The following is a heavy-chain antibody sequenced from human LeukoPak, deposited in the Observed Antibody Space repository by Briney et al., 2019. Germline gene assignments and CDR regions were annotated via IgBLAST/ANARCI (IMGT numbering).Heavy chain of an antibody. CDR3: ARRGFFDY. CDR1: GGSISGYY. J-gene: IGHJ4*02. V-gene: IGHV4-59*08. CDR2: IHDSVRA. Sequence: PSETLSLTCSVSGGSISGYYWSWVRQSAGKGLEWIGYIHDSVRADYNPSLKSRTSMSVDTSKNQSSLRLSTVTAADTAIYYCARRGFFDYWGQGTLVTVSS.